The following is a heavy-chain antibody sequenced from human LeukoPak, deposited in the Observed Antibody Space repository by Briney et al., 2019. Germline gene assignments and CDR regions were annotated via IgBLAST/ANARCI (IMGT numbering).Heavy chain of an antibody. J-gene: IGHJ3*02. D-gene: IGHD5-12*01. Sequence: ASVKVSCKASGYTFTDYGINWVRQAPGHGGEWMGWISPYNGDTKYAQKLQDRVTLTKDTSTSTAYMELRSLRSDDTAVYYCARVGRWLRAFDIWGQGTVITVSS. CDR2: ISPYNGDT. V-gene: IGHV1-18*01. CDR3: ARVGRWLRAFDI. CDR1: GYTFTDYG.